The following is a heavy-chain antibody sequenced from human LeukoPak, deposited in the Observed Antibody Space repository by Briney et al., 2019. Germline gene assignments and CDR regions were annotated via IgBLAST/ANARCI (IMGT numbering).Heavy chain of an antibody. J-gene: IGHJ3*02. CDR1: GGSFSGYY. CDR3: ARRTAAAGSTDAFDI. V-gene: IGHV4-34*01. CDR2: INHSGST. D-gene: IGHD6-13*01. Sequence: PSETLSLTCAVYGGSFSGYYWSWIRQPPGKGLEWIGEINHSGSTNYNPSLKSRVTISVATSKNQFSLKLSAVTAADTAVYYCARRTAAAGSTDAFDIWGQGTMVTVSS.